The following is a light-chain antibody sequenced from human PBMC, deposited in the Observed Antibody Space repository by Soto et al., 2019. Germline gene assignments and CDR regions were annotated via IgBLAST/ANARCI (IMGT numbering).Light chain of an antibody. CDR1: SSNIGSNS. J-gene: IGLJ1*01. V-gene: IGLV1-47*01. CDR3: APWDDRLSGVV. CDR2: RNN. Sequence: QSVLTQAPSVSGTPGQRVTISCSGSSSNIGSNSVYWYQHLTGTAPKLLIYRNNQRPSGVPDRISGSKSDTSASLAISGLRSEDDADYYCAPWDDRLSGVVFGSGTNVTVL.